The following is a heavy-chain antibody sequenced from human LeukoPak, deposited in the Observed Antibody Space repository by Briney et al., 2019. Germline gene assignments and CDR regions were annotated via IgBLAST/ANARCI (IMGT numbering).Heavy chain of an antibody. J-gene: IGHJ6*02. D-gene: IGHD4-17*01. CDR2: IYTSGST. CDR1: GGSISSYY. V-gene: IGHV4-4*07. CDR3: ARVLAFAVTTNYYYGMDV. Sequence: SETLSLTCTVSGGSISSYYWSWIRQPAGKGLDWIGLIYTSGSTYYNPSLKSRVTISVDTSKNQFSLKLSSVTAADTAVYYCARVLAFAVTTNYYYGMDVWGQGTTVTVSS.